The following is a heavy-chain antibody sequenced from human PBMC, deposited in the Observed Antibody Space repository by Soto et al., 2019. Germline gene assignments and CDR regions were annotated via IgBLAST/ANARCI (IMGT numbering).Heavy chain of an antibody. CDR2: IDYSGSN. CDR3: ARAPLVRFTMGRGVTEFDY. J-gene: IGHJ4*02. Sequence: QVQLQESGPGLVKPSQTLSLTCTVSGGSISSGDYYWSWIRQPPGKGMEWIGYIDYSGSNYYNPSPKSRVNISVDPSKNQFSLKLGFRTSGNKAVDYCARAPLVRFTMGRGVTEFDYWGQGTLVTVSS. D-gene: IGHD3-10*01. CDR1: GGSISSGDYY. V-gene: IGHV4-30-4*01.